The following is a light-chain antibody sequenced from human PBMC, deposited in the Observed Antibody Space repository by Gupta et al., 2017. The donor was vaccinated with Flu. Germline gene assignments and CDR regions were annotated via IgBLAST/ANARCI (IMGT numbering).Light chain of an antibody. V-gene: IGKV3-20*01. J-gene: IGKJ2*03. CDR1: QSVSSSY. CDR3: QQGGSSSYS. Sequence: EIVLTQSPGTLSLSPGEGATLSCRASQSVSSSYLAWYQQKPGQAPRLLIYGASSRATGIPDRFSGSGSGTDFTLTINRLEPEDFAVYYCQQGGSSSYSFGQGTKLEIK. CDR2: GAS.